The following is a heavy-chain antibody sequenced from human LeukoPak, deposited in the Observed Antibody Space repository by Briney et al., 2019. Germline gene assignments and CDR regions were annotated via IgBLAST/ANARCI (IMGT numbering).Heavy chain of an antibody. J-gene: IGHJ4*02. CDR2: ISSSGRTI. CDR1: GFTFSSYA. D-gene: IGHD6-19*01. CDR3: ARVAVTGIGVDY. V-gene: IGHV3-11*04. Sequence: GGSLRLSCAASGFTFSSYAMSWIRQAPGKGLEGVSYISSSGRTIYYADSVKGRITISRDNAKNSLNLQTNSLRAEDTAVYYCARVAVTGIGVDYWGQGTLVTVSS.